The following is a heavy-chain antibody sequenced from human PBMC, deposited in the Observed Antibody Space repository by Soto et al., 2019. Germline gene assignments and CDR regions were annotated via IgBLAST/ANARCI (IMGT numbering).Heavy chain of an antibody. V-gene: IGHV4-34*01. CDR3: ARGYGGYVFSDY. CDR1: GGSFSGYY. Sequence: QVQLQQWGAGLLKPSETLSLTCAVYGGSFSGYYWSWIRQPPGKGLEWIGEINHSGSTNYNPSLKSRVTISVDTSKNQFSLKLSSVTAADTAVYYCARGYGGYVFSDYWGQGTLVTVSS. J-gene: IGHJ4*02. D-gene: IGHD5-12*01. CDR2: INHSGST.